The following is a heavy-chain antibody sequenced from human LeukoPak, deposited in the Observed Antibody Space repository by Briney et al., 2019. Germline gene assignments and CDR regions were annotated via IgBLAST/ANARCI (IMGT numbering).Heavy chain of an antibody. Sequence: ASVTVSFKPSVYTLANYDINWVRQATGQGLEWMGWMNPNSGTTGYAQKFQDRITLTRDTSISTAYMELSSLTSDDTAVYYCARDYGGNSGWFDPWGQGTLVTVSS. CDR2: MNPNSGTT. CDR3: ARDYGGNSGWFDP. J-gene: IGHJ5*02. CDR1: VYTLANYD. V-gene: IGHV1-8*01. D-gene: IGHD4-23*01.